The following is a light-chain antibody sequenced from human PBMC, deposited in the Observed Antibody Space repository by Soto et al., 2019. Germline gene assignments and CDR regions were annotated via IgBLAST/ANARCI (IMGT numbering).Light chain of an antibody. CDR1: SSDVGGYNY. Sequence: QPVLTQPASVSGSPGQSITISCTGTSSDVGGYNYVSWYQQHPGKAPKLMIYEVSNRPSGVSNRFSGSKSGNTASLTISGLQAEDEADYYCSSYTSSTPIVVFGGGTQLTVL. CDR2: EVS. CDR3: SSYTSSTPIVV. V-gene: IGLV2-14*01. J-gene: IGLJ2*01.